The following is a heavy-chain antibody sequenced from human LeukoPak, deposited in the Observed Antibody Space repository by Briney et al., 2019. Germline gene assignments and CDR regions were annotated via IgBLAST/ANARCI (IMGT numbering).Heavy chain of an antibody. CDR1: GFTFSSYS. CDR3: ASLSHDSSGYYYG. CDR2: ISRSSSYV. J-gene: IGHJ4*02. D-gene: IGHD3-22*01. V-gene: IGHV3-21*01. Sequence: GGSLRLSCAASGFTFSSYSMNWVRQAPGKGLEWVSSISRSSSYVYYADSVKGRFTISRDNAKNSLYLQMNSLRAEDTAVYYCASLSHDSSGYYYGWGQGTLATVSS.